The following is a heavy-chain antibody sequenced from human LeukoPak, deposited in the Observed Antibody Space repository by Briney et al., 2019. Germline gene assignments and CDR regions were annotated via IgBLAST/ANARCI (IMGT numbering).Heavy chain of an antibody. D-gene: IGHD1-26*01. CDR1: GGSMSYYY. CDR2: IYYSGST. V-gene: IGHV4-59*01. J-gene: IGHJ4*02. Sequence: PSETLSLTCTVSGGSMSYYYWSWIRQSPGKGLEWIGYIYYSGSTDYNPSLKSRVTISIDTSKNQFSLKLSSVTAADTAVYYCARAGGVVGATTWNYWGQGTLVTVSS. CDR3: ARAGGVVGATTWNY.